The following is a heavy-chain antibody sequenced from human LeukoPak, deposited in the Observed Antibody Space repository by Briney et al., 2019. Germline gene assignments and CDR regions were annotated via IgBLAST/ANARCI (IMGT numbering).Heavy chain of an antibody. V-gene: IGHV1-69*13. CDR1: GGTFSSYA. D-gene: IGHD2-21*02. J-gene: IGHJ5*02. CDR3: ASSYCGGDCYLFGVNWFDP. CDR2: IIPIFGTA. Sequence: ASVKVSCKASGGTFSSYAISWVRQAPGQGLEWMGGIIPIFGTANYAQKFQGRVTITADESTSTAYMELSSLRSEDTAVYYCASSYCGGDCYLFGVNWFDPWGQGSLVTVSS.